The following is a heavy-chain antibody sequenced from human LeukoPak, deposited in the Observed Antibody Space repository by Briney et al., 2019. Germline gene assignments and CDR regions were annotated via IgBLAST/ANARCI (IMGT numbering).Heavy chain of an antibody. CDR3: ARRSGVAVAGAFDY. V-gene: IGHV3-74*01. CDR2: INSDGSST. D-gene: IGHD6-19*01. Sequence: PGGSLRLSCAASGFTFSNYWMHWVRQAPGKGLVWVSRINSDGSSTSYADSVKGRFTISRDNAKNTLYLQMNSLRAEDTAVYFCARRSGVAVAGAFDYWGQGTLVTVSS. J-gene: IGHJ4*02. CDR1: GFTFSNYW.